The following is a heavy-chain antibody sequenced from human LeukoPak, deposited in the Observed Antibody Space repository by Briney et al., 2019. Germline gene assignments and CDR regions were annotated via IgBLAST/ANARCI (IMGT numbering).Heavy chain of an antibody. CDR2: IRSKANSYAT. Sequence: GGSLKLSCAASGFTFSGSAMHWVRQASGKGLERVGRIRSKANSYATAYAASVKGMFTISRDDSKNTAYLQMNSLKTEDTAVYYCTRPPAGYWGQGTLVTVSS. CDR3: TRPPAGY. J-gene: IGHJ4*02. V-gene: IGHV3-73*01. D-gene: IGHD3-10*01. CDR1: GFTFSGSA.